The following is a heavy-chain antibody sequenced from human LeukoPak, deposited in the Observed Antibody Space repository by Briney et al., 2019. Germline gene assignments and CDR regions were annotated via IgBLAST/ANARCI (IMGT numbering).Heavy chain of an antibody. V-gene: IGHV4-61*01. CDR3: ARGGYDFWSGYYTHYFDY. CDR2: IYYSGST. CDR1: GGSVSSGSYY. Sequence: SETLSLTCTVSGGSVSSGSYYWSWIRQPPGKGLGWIGYIYYSGSTNYNPSLKSRVTISVDTSKNQFSLKLSSVTAADTAVYYCARGGYDFWSGYYTHYFDYWGQGTLVTVSS. D-gene: IGHD3-3*01. J-gene: IGHJ4*02.